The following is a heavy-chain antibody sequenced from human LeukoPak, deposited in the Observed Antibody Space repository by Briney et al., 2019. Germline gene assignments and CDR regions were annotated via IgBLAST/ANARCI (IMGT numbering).Heavy chain of an antibody. CDR2: IYSGGST. D-gene: IGHD1-26*01. J-gene: IGHJ3*02. V-gene: IGHV3-53*01. CDR3: ARGGSYLSAFDI. Sequence: GGSVRLSCAASGFTVSSNYMSWVRQAPGKGLEWVSIIYSGGSTFYADSVKGRFTISRDNSKNTLYLQMNSLRAEDTAVYYCARGGSYLSAFDIWGQGTMVTVSS. CDR1: GFTVSSNY.